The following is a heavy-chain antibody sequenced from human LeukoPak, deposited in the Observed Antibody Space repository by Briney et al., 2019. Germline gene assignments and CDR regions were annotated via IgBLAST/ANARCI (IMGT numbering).Heavy chain of an antibody. Sequence: TGGSLRLSCAASGFTFSSYGMHWVRQAPGKGLEWVAVISYDGSNKYYADSVKGRFIISRDNSKNTLYVQMNSLRTEDTAVYYCAKRRGTPGTTWIDVFDMWGQGTMVTVSS. CDR3: AKRRGTPGTTWIDVFDM. D-gene: IGHD1-1*01. CDR2: ISYDGSNK. V-gene: IGHV3-30*18. CDR1: GFTFSSYG. J-gene: IGHJ3*02.